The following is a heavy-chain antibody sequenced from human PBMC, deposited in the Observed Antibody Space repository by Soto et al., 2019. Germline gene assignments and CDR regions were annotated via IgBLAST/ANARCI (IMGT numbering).Heavy chain of an antibody. CDR2: IYYSGST. CDR3: ARLSIAGGGDYYYGMDV. J-gene: IGHJ6*02. D-gene: IGHD6-6*01. V-gene: IGHV4-39*01. CDR1: GGSISSSSYY. Sequence: SETLSLTCTVSGGSISSSSYYWGWIRQPPGKGLEWIGSIYYSGSTYYNTSLKSRVTISVDTSKNQFSLKLSSVTAADTAVYFCARLSIAGGGDYYYGMDVWGQGTTVTVSS.